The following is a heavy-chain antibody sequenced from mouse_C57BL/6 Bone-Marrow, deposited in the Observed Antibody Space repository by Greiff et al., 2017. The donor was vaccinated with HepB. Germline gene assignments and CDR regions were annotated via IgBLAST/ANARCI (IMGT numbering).Heavy chain of an antibody. CDR3: ATHYGSSYVGAMDY. CDR2: IHPNSGST. D-gene: IGHD1-1*01. J-gene: IGHJ4*01. Sequence: QVQLQQPGAELVKPGASVKLSCKASGYTFTSYWMHWVKQRPGQGLEWIGMIHPNSGSTNYNEKFKSKATLTVDKSSSTAYMQLSSLTSEDSAVYYCATHYGSSYVGAMDYWGQGTSVTVSS. CDR1: GYTFTSYW. V-gene: IGHV1-64*01.